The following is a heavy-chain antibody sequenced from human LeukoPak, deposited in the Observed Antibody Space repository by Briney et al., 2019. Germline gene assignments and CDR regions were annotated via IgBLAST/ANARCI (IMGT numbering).Heavy chain of an antibody. J-gene: IGHJ5*02. CDR3: ARHPGLRYSYGVEYWCDP. D-gene: IGHD5-18*01. Sequence: ASVKVSCKASGYTFTSYGISWVRQAPGQGLEWMGWISAYNGNTNYAQKLQSRVTMTPDTSTSTAYMKLRSLRSDHTAVYYCARHPGLRYSYGVEYWCDPWGQGTLVSVSS. CDR2: ISAYNGNT. CDR1: GYTFTSYG. V-gene: IGHV1-18*04.